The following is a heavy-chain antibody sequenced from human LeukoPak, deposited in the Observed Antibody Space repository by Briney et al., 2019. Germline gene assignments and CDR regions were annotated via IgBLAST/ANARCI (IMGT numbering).Heavy chain of an antibody. Sequence: PSETLSLTCTVSGGSISSGSYYWSWIRQPAGKGLEWIGRIYTSGSTNYNPSLKSRVTISVGASKNQFSLKLSSVTAADTAVYYCARSTLKGYCSGGSCPRWFDPWGQGTLVTVSS. CDR1: GGSISSGSYY. CDR3: ARSTLKGYCSGGSCPRWFDP. V-gene: IGHV4-61*02. D-gene: IGHD2-15*01. J-gene: IGHJ5*02. CDR2: IYTSGST.